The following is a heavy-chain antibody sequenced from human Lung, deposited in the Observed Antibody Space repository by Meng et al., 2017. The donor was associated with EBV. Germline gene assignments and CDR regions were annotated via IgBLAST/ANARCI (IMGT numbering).Heavy chain of an antibody. D-gene: IGHD5-12*01. CDR1: GFTFSDYY. J-gene: IGHJ4*02. CDR2: ISSSGSTI. V-gene: IGHV3-11*01. Sequence: QVQPVESGGGLVKPGGSLRLSCAASGFTFSDYYMSWIRQAPGKGLEWVSYISSSGSTIYYADSVKGRFTISRDNAKNSLYLQMNSLRAEDTAVYYCAKDRLSGYDQPLFVDWGQGTMVTVSS. CDR3: AKDRLSGYDQPLFVD.